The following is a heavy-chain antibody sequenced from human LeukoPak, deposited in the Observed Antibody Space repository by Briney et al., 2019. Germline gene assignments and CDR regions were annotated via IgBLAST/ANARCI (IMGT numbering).Heavy chain of an antibody. D-gene: IGHD5-12*01. J-gene: IGHJ6*03. CDR2: ISGSGGR. Sequence: GGSLRLSCAASGFTFSSYGMSWVRQAPGKGLEWVSAISGSGGRYYADSVKGRFTISRDNSKNTLYLQMKSLRAEDTAVYYCAKGGGYEAQYYYYYLDVWGKGTTVTISS. V-gene: IGHV3-23*01. CDR3: AKGGGYEAQYYYYYLDV. CDR1: GFTFSSYG.